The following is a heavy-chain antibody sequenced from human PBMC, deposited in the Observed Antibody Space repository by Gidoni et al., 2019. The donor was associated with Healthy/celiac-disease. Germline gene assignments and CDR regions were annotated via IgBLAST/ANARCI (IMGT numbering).Heavy chain of an antibody. CDR1: GFTFSSYS. Sequence: EVQLVESGGGLVQPGGSLRLSCAASGFTFSSYSMNWVRQAPGKGLEWVSYISSSSSTIYYADSVKGRFTISRDNAKNSLYLQMNSLRDEDTAVYYCARGFGSSITWGFDYWGQGTLVTVSS. CDR2: ISSSSSTI. J-gene: IGHJ4*02. CDR3: ARGFGSSITWGFDY. V-gene: IGHV3-48*02. D-gene: IGHD6-13*01.